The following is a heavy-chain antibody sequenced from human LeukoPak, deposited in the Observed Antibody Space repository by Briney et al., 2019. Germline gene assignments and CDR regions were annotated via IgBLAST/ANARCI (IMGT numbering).Heavy chain of an antibody. V-gene: IGHV3-23*01. CDR1: GFTFNNYA. D-gene: IGHD1-14*01. Sequence: GGSLRLSCAASGFTFNNYAMNWVRQAPGKGLEWVSGISGSGGSRYYADSVRGRFTISRDSSKNTLYLQMNSQRAEDTAVYYCAKAIEPNFYFYYALDVWGQGTTVTVSS. CDR3: AKAIEPNFYFYYALDV. CDR2: ISGSGGSR. J-gene: IGHJ6*02.